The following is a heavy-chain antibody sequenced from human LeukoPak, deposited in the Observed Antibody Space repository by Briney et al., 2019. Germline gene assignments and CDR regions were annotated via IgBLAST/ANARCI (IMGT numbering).Heavy chain of an antibody. D-gene: IGHD2/OR15-2a*01. CDR1: GGSISSYY. V-gene: IGHV4-4*07. CDR2: IYTSGTT. J-gene: IGHJ5*02. CDR3: ARVTPGTSLVDP. Sequence: ASETLSLTCTVSGGSISSYYWSWIRQPAGKGLEWIGRIYTSGTTNYNSSLKSRVTMSVDTSKNQFSLKLSSVTAADTAIYYCARVTPGTSLVDPWGQGTLVTVSS.